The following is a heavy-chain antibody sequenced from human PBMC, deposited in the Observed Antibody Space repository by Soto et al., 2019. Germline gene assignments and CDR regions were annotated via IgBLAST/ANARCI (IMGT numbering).Heavy chain of an antibody. CDR1: DGSGVTGSDY. V-gene: IGHV4-61*01. J-gene: IGHJ4*02. Sequence: SEATSPRYSVSDGSGVTGSDYRSLNRHPPGKGLEWIGCIYSSGSTNYNTSLKSRVTMSVDTPKNQFSPKLSSVTAAETAVYSCAREAPIYSILAYWGQGTLVTVSS. CDR3: AREAPIYSILAY. CDR2: IYSSGST. D-gene: IGHD4-4*01.